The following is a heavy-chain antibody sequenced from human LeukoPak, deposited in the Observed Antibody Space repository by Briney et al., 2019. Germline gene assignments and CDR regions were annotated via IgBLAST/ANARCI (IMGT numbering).Heavy chain of an antibody. V-gene: IGHV3-30*18. Sequence: GRSLRLSCAASGFTFRTYGMNWVRQAPGKGLEWVAIISYDGSNEDYADSVKGRFTISRDNSKNTLYLQMNSLRAEDTAVYYCAKDVLWFGELLGGFDYWGQGTLVTVSS. D-gene: IGHD3-10*01. J-gene: IGHJ4*02. CDR2: ISYDGSNE. CDR1: GFTFRTYG. CDR3: AKDVLWFGELLGGFDY.